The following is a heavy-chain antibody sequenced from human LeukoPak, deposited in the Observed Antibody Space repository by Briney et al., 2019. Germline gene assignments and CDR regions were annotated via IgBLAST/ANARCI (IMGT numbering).Heavy chain of an antibody. CDR1: GGSISSGDYY. D-gene: IGHD1-14*01. J-gene: IGHJ6*02. CDR2: IYYSGST. V-gene: IGHV4-30-4*01. CDR3: AREPDRGEYYYGMDV. Sequence: ASETLSLTCTVSGGSISSGDYYWSWIRQPPGKGLEWIGYIYYSGSTYYNPSLKSRVTISVDTSKNQFSLKLSSVTAADTAVYYCAREPDRGEYYYGMDVWGQGTTVTVSS.